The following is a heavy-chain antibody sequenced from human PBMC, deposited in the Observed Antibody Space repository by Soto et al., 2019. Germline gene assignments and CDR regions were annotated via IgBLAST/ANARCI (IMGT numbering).Heavy chain of an antibody. D-gene: IGHD6-13*01. CDR1: GYTFTSYG. CDR3: ARDSSSWSYYYYYGMAV. J-gene: IGHJ6*02. CDR2: ISAYNGNT. Sequence: ASVKVSCKASGYTFTSYGISWVRQAPGQGLEWMGWISAYNGNTNYAQKLQGRVTMTTDTSTSTAYMELRSLRSDDTAVYYCARDSSSWSYYYYYGMAVWCQGTTVTL. V-gene: IGHV1-18*01.